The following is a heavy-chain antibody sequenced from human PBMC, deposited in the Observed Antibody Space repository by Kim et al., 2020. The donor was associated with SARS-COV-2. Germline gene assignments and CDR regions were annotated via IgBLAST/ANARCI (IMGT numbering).Heavy chain of an antibody. J-gene: IGHJ6*02. V-gene: IGHV1-24*01. CDR3: ATGEGYYYYGMDV. D-gene: IGHD3-10*01. Sequence: YAQKFQGRVTMTEDTSTDTAYMELSSLRSEDTAVYYCATGEGYYYYGMDVWGQGTTVTVSS.